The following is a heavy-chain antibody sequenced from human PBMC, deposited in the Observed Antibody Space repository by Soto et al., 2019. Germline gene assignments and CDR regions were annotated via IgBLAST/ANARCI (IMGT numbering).Heavy chain of an antibody. Sequence: QVQLVQSGAEVKKPGASVKVSCKASGYTFTSYAMHWVRQAPGQRLEWMGWINAGNGNTKYSQKFQGRVTITRDTSASTAYMDLSSLRSEDTAVYYCARPVLPIVAAIGGPFDYWGQGTLVTVSP. CDR2: INAGNGNT. CDR1: GYTFTSYA. J-gene: IGHJ4*02. V-gene: IGHV1-3*01. CDR3: ARPVLPIVAAIGGPFDY. D-gene: IGHD5-12*01.